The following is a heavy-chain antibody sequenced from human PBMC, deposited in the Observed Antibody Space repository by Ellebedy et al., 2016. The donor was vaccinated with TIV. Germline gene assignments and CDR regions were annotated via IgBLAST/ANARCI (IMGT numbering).Heavy chain of an antibody. CDR3: ARDGVYASGWYSDY. J-gene: IGHJ4*02. CDR2: IYSTGSTGGT. Sequence: ESLKISCSVSGGSITSYYWSWIRQPAGKGLEWIGRIYSTGSTGGTNYSPSLKSRISMSVDRSKNQFSLKLTSVTAADTAVYFCARDGVYASGWYSDYWGQGTQVTVSA. D-gene: IGHD6-19*01. CDR1: GGSITSYY. V-gene: IGHV4-4*07.